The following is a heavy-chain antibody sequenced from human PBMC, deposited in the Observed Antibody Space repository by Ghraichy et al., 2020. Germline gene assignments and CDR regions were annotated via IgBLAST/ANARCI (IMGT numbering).Heavy chain of an antibody. Sequence: SVKVSCKASGGTFSSYAISWVRQAPGQGLEWMGGIIPIFGTANYAQKFQGRVTITADESTSTAYMELSSLRSEDTAVYYCARAPNYDILTGYGFIGFDYWGQGTLVTVSS. CDR1: GGTFSSYA. J-gene: IGHJ4*02. CDR3: ARAPNYDILTGYGFIGFDY. D-gene: IGHD3-9*01. CDR2: IIPIFGTA. V-gene: IGHV1-69*13.